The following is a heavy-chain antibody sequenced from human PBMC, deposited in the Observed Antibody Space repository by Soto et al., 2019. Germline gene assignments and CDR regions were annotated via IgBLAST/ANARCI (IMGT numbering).Heavy chain of an antibody. CDR3: ARDQGELMVFAAYYYYYGMDV. D-gene: IGHD2-8*01. V-gene: IGHV3-30-3*01. J-gene: IGHJ6*02. CDR1: GFTSSSYA. Sequence: GGSLRLSCAASGFTSSSYAMHWVRQAPGKGLEWVAVISYDGSNKYYADSVKGRFTISRDNSKNTLYLQMNSLRAEDTAVYYCARDQGELMVFAAYYYYYGMDVWGQGTTVTVSS. CDR2: ISYDGSNK.